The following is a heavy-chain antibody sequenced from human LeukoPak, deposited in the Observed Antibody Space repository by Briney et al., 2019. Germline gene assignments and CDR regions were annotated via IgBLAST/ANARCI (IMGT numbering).Heavy chain of an antibody. J-gene: IGHJ4*02. D-gene: IGHD3-16*02. CDR2: ISSSGGST. V-gene: IGHV3-21*01. Sequence: GGSLRLSCAASGFTFSTYGMSWVRQAPGKGLEWVSGISSSGGSTSYADSVKGRFTISRDNAKNSLYLQMNSLRAEDTAVYYCARDQSLYSNPIDYWGQGTLVTVSS. CDR1: GFTFSTYG. CDR3: ARDQSLYSNPIDY.